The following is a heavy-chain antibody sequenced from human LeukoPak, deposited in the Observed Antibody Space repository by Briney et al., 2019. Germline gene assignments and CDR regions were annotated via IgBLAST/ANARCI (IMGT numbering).Heavy chain of an antibody. Sequence: KPSQTLSLTCTVSGGSISSGSYYWSWIRQPAGKGLEWIGRIYTSGSTNYNPSLKSRVTISADTSKNQFSLKLSSVTAADTAVYYCAGDNYDVGVWGQGTLVTVSS. CDR3: AGDNYDVGV. CDR1: GGSISSGSYY. CDR2: IYTSGST. D-gene: IGHD4-11*01. J-gene: IGHJ4*02. V-gene: IGHV4-61*02.